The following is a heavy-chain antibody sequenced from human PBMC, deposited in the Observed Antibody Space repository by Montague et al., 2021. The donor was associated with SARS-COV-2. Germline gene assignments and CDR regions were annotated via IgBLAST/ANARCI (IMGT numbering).Heavy chain of an antibody. D-gene: IGHD6-19*01. J-gene: IGHJ4*02. Sequence: CPISGDSVSSNSAAWNWIRQSPSRGLEWLGRTYYRSKWYYEYAVSLKSRITINPDASKNQFSLQVKSMTPEDTAVYYCALAVAGRGGYGYWGQGTLVTVSS. CDR2: TYYRSKWYY. CDR1: GDSVSSNSAA. V-gene: IGHV6-1*01. CDR3: ALAVAGRGGYGY.